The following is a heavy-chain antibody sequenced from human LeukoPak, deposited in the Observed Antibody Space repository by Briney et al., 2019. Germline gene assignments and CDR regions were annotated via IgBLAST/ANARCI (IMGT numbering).Heavy chain of an antibody. CDR2: IYYSGST. CDR3: ARGLFSYSSGWYTVFDY. Sequence: PSETLSLTCTVSGGSISSYYWSWIRQPPGMVLEWIGYIYYSGSTNYNPSLKSRVTISVDTSKNQFSPKLSSVTAADTAVYYCARGLFSYSSGWYTVFDYWGQGTLVTVSS. J-gene: IGHJ4*02. V-gene: IGHV4-59*01. CDR1: GGSISSYY. D-gene: IGHD6-19*01.